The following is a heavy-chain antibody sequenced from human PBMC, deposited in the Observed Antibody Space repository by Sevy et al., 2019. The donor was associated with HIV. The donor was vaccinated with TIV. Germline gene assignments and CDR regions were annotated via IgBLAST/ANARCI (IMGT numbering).Heavy chain of an antibody. CDR3: ARERDENSSGWSVPFDK. CDR1: GFSFSTYG. Sequence: GWSLRLSCTTSGFSFSTYGMHWVRQAPGKGLEWVAGIWYDGSKKQYADSVKGRFTISRDNSKNTMYLQMNSLRVEDTALFYCARERDENSSGWSVPFDKWGQGTLVTVSS. CDR2: IWYDGSKK. D-gene: IGHD6-19*01. J-gene: IGHJ4*02. V-gene: IGHV3-33*01.